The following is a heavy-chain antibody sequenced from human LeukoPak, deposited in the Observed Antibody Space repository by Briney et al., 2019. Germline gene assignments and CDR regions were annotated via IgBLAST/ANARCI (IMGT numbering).Heavy chain of an antibody. CDR2: IYTSGST. V-gene: IGHV4-4*09. D-gene: IGHD2-2*01. J-gene: IGHJ6*03. Sequence: KSSETLSLTCTVSGGSISSYYWSWIRQSPGKGREGIGYIYTSGSTNYNPSLKSRVTISVDTSKNQFSLKLSSVTAADTAVYYCARLSVVVVPAAMRYYYYYMDVWGKGTTVTVSS. CDR3: ARLSVVVVPAAMRYYYYYMDV. CDR1: GGSISSYY.